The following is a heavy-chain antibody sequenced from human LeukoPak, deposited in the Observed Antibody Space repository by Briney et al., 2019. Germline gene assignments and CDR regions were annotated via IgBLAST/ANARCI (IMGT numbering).Heavy chain of an antibody. V-gene: IGHV3-21*01. J-gene: IGHJ4*02. CDR1: GFPFGSFS. CDR2: ISSSTTYI. CDR3: ARGEPGFGGLPTVLDN. Sequence: GGSLRLSCAASGFPFGSFSMNWVRQAPGKGLEWVSSISSSTTYIYYADSVKGRFTISRDNAKDSLYLQMNSLRAEDTAVYYCARGEPGFGGLPTVLDNWGQGTLVTVSS. D-gene: IGHD4-23*01.